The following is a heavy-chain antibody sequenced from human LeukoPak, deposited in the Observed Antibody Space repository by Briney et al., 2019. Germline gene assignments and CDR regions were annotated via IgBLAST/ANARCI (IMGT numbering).Heavy chain of an antibody. CDR2: IYYSGST. D-gene: IGHD3-22*01. CDR3: ARAGSSAYLIDY. CDR1: GGSISSYY. V-gene: IGHV4-59*01. J-gene: IGHJ4*02. Sequence: SETLSLTCTVSGGSISSYYWSWIRQPPGKGLEWIGYIYYSGSTNYNPSLKSRVTISVDTSKNQFSLKLTSVTAADTAVYYCARAGSSAYLIDYWGQGTLVTVSS.